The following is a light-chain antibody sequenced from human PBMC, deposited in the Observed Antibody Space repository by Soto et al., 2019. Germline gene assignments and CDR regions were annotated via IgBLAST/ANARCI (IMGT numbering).Light chain of an antibody. CDR3: QQYGSSPRT. CDR1: QSVSSSY. J-gene: IGKJ1*01. V-gene: IGKV3-20*01. Sequence: EIVLTQSPCTLSLSPGERATLSCRAGQSVSSSYLAWYQQKPGQPPRLLIYGASSRATGIPDRFSGSGSGTDFNLTISRLEPEDFAVYYCQQYGSSPRTFGQGTKVDI. CDR2: GAS.